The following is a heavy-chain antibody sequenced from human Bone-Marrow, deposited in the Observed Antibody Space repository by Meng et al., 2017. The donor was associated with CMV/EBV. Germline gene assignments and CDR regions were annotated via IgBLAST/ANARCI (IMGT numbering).Heavy chain of an antibody. Sequence: GGSLRLSCAASGFTFSSYWMHWVRQGPGKGLVWVSRINSDGSTTTYADFVKGRFTISRDNAKNTLFLQMNSLRAEDTAVYYCAHYDSSGLHAFDVWGQGTMVTLSS. V-gene: IGHV3-74*01. CDR2: INSDGSTT. J-gene: IGHJ3*01. D-gene: IGHD3-22*01. CDR1: GFTFSSYW. CDR3: AHYDSSGLHAFDV.